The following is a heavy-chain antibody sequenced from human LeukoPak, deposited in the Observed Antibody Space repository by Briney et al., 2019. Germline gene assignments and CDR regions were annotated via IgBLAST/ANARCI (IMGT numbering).Heavy chain of an antibody. CDR3: ARDSSWAFDY. Sequence: PGGSLRLSCAASGFTFSAYWMHWVRQAPGKGLEWVSYIRTATNTILYADSVKGRFTMSRDNAKNSLSLQMNSLRDEDTAVYYCARDSSWAFDYWGQGTLVTVSS. J-gene: IGHJ4*02. CDR1: GFTFSAYW. D-gene: IGHD3-16*01. CDR2: IRTATNTI. V-gene: IGHV3-48*02.